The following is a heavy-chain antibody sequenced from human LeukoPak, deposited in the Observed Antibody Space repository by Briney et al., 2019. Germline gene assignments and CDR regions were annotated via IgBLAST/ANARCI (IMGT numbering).Heavy chain of an antibody. CDR3: ARGSSGPDY. CDR1: GFTFSNHW. Sequence: QTGGSLRLSCAASGFTFSNHWMHWVRQAPGKGLVWASRINNDGSDTIDAESVKGRFTISRDNAKSTLFLRMDSLRVEDTAVYYCARGSSGPDYWGQGTLVTVSS. J-gene: IGHJ4*02. CDR2: INNDGSDT. V-gene: IGHV3-74*01.